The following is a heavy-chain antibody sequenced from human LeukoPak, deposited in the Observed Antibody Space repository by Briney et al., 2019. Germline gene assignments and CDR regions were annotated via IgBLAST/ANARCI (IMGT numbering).Heavy chain of an antibody. Sequence: GGSLRLSCGASGFTFSSYWMHWVRQAPGKGLVWVSRINNDGSSTSYADSVQGRFTISRDNAKNTLYLQMNSLRAEDTALYYCARVARGDYYYYYMDVWGKGATVTVSS. D-gene: IGHD3-10*01. CDR2: INNDGSST. CDR1: GFTFSSYW. CDR3: ARVARGDYYYYYMDV. J-gene: IGHJ6*03. V-gene: IGHV3-74*01.